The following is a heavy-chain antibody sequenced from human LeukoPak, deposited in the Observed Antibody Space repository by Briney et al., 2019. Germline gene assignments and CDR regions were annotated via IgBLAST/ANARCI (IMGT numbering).Heavy chain of an antibody. V-gene: IGHV4-39*01. CDR2: IYYSGST. J-gene: IGHJ4*02. Sequence: PSETLSLTCTVSGGSISNSRYYWGWIRQPPGKGLEWIGSIYYSGSTYYNPSLKSRVTISADTSKNQFSLKLSSVTAADTAVYYCASSSGWYNGFDYWGQGTLVTVSS. D-gene: IGHD6-19*01. CDR1: GGSISNSRYY. CDR3: ASSSGWYNGFDY.